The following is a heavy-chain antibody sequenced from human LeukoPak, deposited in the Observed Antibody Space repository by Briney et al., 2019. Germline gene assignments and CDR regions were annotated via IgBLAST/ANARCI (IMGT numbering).Heavy chain of an antibody. CDR3: ARFSGAFDI. Sequence: AASVNVSCKASGYTFTSYAMHWVRQAPGQRLEWMGWINTGNGNTKYSQKFQGRVTITRDTSASTAYLELTSLRSEDTAVYYCARFSGAFDIWGQGTMVTVSS. D-gene: IGHD1-26*01. V-gene: IGHV1-3*04. J-gene: IGHJ3*02. CDR1: GYTFTSYA. CDR2: INTGNGNT.